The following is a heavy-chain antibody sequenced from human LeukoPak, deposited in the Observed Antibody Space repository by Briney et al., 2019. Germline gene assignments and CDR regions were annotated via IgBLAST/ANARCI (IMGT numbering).Heavy chain of an antibody. V-gene: IGHV1-69*06. Sequence: GASVKVSCKASGYTFTSHGISWVRQAPGQGLEWMGGIIPIFGTANYAQKFQGRVTITAAKSTSTAYMELSSMRSEDTAVYYCARCSVPIAAAGLNWFDPWGQGTLVTVSS. D-gene: IGHD6-13*01. CDR2: IIPIFGTA. CDR3: ARCSVPIAAAGLNWFDP. CDR1: GYTFTSHG. J-gene: IGHJ5*02.